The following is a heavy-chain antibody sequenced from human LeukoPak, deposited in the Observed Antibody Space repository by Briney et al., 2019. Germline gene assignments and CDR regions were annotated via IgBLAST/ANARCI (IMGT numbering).Heavy chain of an antibody. CDR3: ARVYNWNSSGLGAPRD. CDR1: GYSISSGYY. J-gene: IGHJ4*02. CDR2: IYHSGST. Sequence: SETLSLTRTVSGYSISSGYYWGWIRQPPGKGLEWIGSIYHSGSTYYNPSLKSRVTISVDTSKNQFSLKLSSVTAADTAVYYCARVYNWNSSGLGAPRDWGRGTQVTVSS. V-gene: IGHV4-38-2*02. D-gene: IGHD1-7*01.